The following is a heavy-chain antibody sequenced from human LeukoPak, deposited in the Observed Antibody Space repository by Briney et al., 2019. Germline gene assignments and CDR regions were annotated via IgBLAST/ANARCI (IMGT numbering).Heavy chain of an antibody. Sequence: PTGGSLRLSCAASGFTFKNFYMSWVRQAPGKGLEWVSGISNSGGRTFYADSVKGRFTISGDDSKNTLYLQMNSLRAEDAAVYYCAKDRHNWGLDYWGQGTLVTVSS. CDR1: GFTFKNFY. V-gene: IGHV3-23*01. J-gene: IGHJ4*02. CDR2: ISNSGGRT. D-gene: IGHD7-27*01. CDR3: AKDRHNWGLDY.